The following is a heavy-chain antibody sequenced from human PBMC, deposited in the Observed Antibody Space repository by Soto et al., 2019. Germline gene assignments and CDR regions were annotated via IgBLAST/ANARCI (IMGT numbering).Heavy chain of an antibody. CDR3: TTVSTVTTSSS. Sequence: VSVNLSCKAAGYGFSIYGSSWGRQAPGQGLEWMGWINPNSGGTNYAQKFQGWVTMTRDTSISTAYMELSRLRSDDTAVYYCTTVSTVTTSSSWGQGTLLTVSS. V-gene: IGHV1-2*04. D-gene: IGHD4-17*01. CDR2: INPNSGGT. J-gene: IGHJ4*02. CDR1: GYGFSIYG.